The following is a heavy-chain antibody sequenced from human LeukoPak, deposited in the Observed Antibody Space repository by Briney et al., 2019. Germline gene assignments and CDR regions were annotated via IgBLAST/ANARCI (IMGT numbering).Heavy chain of an antibody. J-gene: IGHJ4*02. CDR2: IQDDGAKT. Sequence: PGGSLRLSCAASGFTFNTYPMHWVRQAPGKGLEWVALIQDDGAKTNYADSVRGRFTISRDNSRSTVYLQMNSLKPDDTAVYYCAPQTITLVVVISPFDYWGKGALVTVSS. V-gene: IGHV3-30*02. D-gene: IGHD3-22*01. CDR3: APQTITLVVVISPFDY. CDR1: GFTFNTYP.